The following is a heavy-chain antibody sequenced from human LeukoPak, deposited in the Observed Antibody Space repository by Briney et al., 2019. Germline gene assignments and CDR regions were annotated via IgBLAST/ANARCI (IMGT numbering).Heavy chain of an antibody. CDR3: ARSSSRYANWFDP. CDR2: INPNSGGT. Sequence: ASVKVSCKASGYAFTGYYMHWVRQAPGQGLEWMGWINPNSGGTNYAQKFQGWVTMTRDTSISTAYMELSRLRSDDTAVYYCARSSSRYANWFDPWGQGTLVTVSS. V-gene: IGHV1-2*04. D-gene: IGHD2-8*01. CDR1: GYAFTGYY. J-gene: IGHJ5*02.